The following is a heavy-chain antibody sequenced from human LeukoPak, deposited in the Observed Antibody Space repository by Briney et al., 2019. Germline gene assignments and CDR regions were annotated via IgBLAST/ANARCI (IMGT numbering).Heavy chain of an antibody. CDR2: IYYSGST. CDR3: ARDGLSWGFDY. V-gene: IGHV4-59*01. CDR1: GGSISSYY. Sequence: PSETLSLTCTVSGGSISSYYWSWIRQPPGKGLEWIGYIYYSGSTNHNPSLNSRVTISVDTSKNQFSLKLSSVTPADTAVYYCARDGLSWGFDYWGQGTLVTVSS. J-gene: IGHJ4*02. D-gene: IGHD3-16*01.